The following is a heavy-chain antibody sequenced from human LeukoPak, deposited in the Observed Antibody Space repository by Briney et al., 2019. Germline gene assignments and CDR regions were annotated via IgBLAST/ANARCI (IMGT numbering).Heavy chain of an antibody. CDR2: IYYSGST. D-gene: IGHD1-7*01. J-gene: IGHJ6*02. V-gene: IGHV4-59*02. CDR3: ARDNWNYGSSMDV. CDR1: GGSVSSYY. Sequence: SSETLSLTCTVSGGSVSSYYWSWIRQPPGKGLEWIGYIYYSGSTNYNPSLKSRVTISVDTSKNQFSLKLSSVTAADTAVYHCARDNWNYGSSMDVWGQGTTVTVSS.